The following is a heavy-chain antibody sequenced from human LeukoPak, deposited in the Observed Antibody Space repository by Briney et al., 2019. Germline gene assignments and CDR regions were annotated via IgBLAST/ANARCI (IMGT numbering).Heavy chain of an antibody. CDR2: ISYDGSNK. V-gene: IGHV3-30*03. Sequence: PGGSLRLSCAASGFTFSTYGMHWVRQAPGKGLEWVAVISYDGSNKNYVDSVKGRFTISRDNSKSTLYLQMNSLRAEDTAVYYCARDFRDAFDIWGQGTMVTVSS. J-gene: IGHJ3*02. CDR1: GFTFSTYG. CDR3: ARDFRDAFDI.